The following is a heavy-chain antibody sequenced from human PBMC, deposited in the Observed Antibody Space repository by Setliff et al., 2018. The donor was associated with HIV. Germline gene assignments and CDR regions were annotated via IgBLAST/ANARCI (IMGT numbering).Heavy chain of an antibody. CDR2: IFPSGST. V-gene: IGHV4-61*09. CDR3: ARDPFMATIRYAFDI. J-gene: IGHJ3*02. D-gene: IGHD5-12*01. Sequence: PSETLSLTCAVSGASIRSGVYYWSWIRQPAGKGPEWIGHIFPSGSTNYSPSLKSRITISMDTSKNQFSLKLSSVTAADTAGYYCARDPFMATIRYAFDIWGQGTMVTVSS. CDR1: GASIRSGVYY.